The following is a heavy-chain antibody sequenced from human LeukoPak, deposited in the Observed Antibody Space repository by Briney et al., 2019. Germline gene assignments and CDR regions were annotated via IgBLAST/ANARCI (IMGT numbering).Heavy chain of an antibody. Sequence: ASVKVCRKASGYTFTGYYMYWVREAPGQGMEWVGWINPNSGCTNYAQKFQRRVTITRDTSISTAYMELSRLRSDDTAVYYCARSMFRNSSGWVFDYWGQGTLVTVSS. CDR1: GYTFTGYY. CDR3: ARSMFRNSSGWVFDY. D-gene: IGHD6-19*01. J-gene: IGHJ4*02. V-gene: IGHV1-2*02. CDR2: INPNSGCT.